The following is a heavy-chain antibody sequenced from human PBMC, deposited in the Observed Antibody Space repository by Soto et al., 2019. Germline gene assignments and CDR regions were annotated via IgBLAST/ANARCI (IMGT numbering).Heavy chain of an antibody. CDR3: ARSGGTYYGSGSYYYGYYGMDV. CDR1: GCSISSSNW. D-gene: IGHD3-10*01. V-gene: IGHV4-4*02. Sequence: SETLSLTCAVSGCSISSSNWWSGVRQPPGKGLEWIGEIYHSGSTNYNPSLKSRVTISVDKSKNQFSLKLSSVTAADTAVYYCARSGGTYYGSGSYYYGYYGMDVWGQGTTVTVSS. J-gene: IGHJ6*02. CDR2: IYHSGST.